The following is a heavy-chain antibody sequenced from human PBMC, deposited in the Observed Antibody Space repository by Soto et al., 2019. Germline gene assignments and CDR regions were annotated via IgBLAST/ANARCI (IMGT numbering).Heavy chain of an antibody. CDR1: GDSLNGYY. V-gene: IGHV4-34*01. D-gene: IGHD2-15*01. J-gene: IGHJ6*03. Sequence: QVQLQQGGAGPLRPSETLSLTCGVFGDSLNGYYWTWIRQTPGKGLEWIGEISHSGSTNYNQSLKSRVSSSRETSKNHFSLSMTSVTSSDTAIYYFARGLCSGWTCHQPRSYYNYSMYVWGEGTTVTVSS. CDR2: ISHSGST. CDR3: ARGLCSGWTCHQPRSYYNYSMYV.